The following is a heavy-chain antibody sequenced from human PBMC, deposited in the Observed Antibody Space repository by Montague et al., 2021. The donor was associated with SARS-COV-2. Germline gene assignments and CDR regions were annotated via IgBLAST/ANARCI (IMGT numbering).Heavy chain of an antibody. CDR1: GYSISSGYY. CDR2: IYNSGST. D-gene: IGHD2-2*01. J-gene: IGHJ4*02. Sequence: SETLSLTCTVSGYSISSGYYWGCIRQPPGKGLEWIGSIYNSGSTYYNPSLKSRVTISVDTPKNQFSLKLSSVTAADTAVYYWARSQDCSTTSCHFDYWGQGTLVTVSS. CDR3: ARSQDCSTTSCHFDY. V-gene: IGHV4-38-2*02.